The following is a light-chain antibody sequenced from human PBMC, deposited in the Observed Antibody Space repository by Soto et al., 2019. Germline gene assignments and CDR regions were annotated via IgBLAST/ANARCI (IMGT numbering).Light chain of an antibody. V-gene: IGLV2-11*01. Sequence: QSALTQPRSVSGSPGQSVTISCTGTSSDVNDYNYVSWYQQHPGKAPKLIIYDVTKRPSGVPDRFSGSKSGNTASLTISGLQAVDEADCYCCSYAGSYSYVFGTGTKVTVL. CDR1: SSDVNDYNY. CDR3: CSYAGSYSYV. J-gene: IGLJ1*01. CDR2: DVT.